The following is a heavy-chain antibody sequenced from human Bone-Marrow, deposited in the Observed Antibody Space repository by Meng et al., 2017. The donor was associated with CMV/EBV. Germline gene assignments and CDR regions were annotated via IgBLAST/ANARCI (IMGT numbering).Heavy chain of an antibody. D-gene: IGHD3-3*01. CDR2: IYYSGST. CDR1: GGSVSSGSYY. J-gene: IGHJ6*02. Sequence: SETLSLTCTVSGGSVSSGSYYWSWLRQPPGKGLEWIGYIYYSGSTNYNPPLKSRVTISEDTSKTQFSLKLSSVTAADTAVYYCARSGGFWSGYYYYGMDVWGQGTTVTVSS. V-gene: IGHV4-61*01. CDR3: ARSGGFWSGYYYYGMDV.